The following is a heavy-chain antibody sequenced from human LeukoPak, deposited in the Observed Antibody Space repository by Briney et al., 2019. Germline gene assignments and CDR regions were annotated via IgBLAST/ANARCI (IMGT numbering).Heavy chain of an antibody. CDR2: ISYDGSNK. Sequence: GGSLRLFCSAYGFSFSSYDMHWVRQAPGKGLEWVAVISYDGSNKYYADSVKGRFTISRDNSKNTLYLQMNSLRAEDTAVYYCARSLAVAGTPFEYWGQGTLVTVSS. CDR3: ARSLAVAGTPFEY. J-gene: IGHJ4*02. V-gene: IGHV3-30*01. D-gene: IGHD6-19*01. CDR1: GFSFSSYD.